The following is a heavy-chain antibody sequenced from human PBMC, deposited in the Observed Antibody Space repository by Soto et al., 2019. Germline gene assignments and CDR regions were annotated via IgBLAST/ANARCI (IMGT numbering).Heavy chain of an antibody. J-gene: IGHJ5*02. CDR3: AREFYGSGRTRWFDP. V-gene: IGHV4-59*01. CDR1: GGSISSYY. D-gene: IGHD3-10*01. Sequence: SETLSLTCTVSGGSISSYYWSWIRQPPGKGLEWIGYIYYSGSTNYSPSLKSRVTISVDTSKNQFSLKLSSVTAADTAVYYCAREFYGSGRTRWFDPWGQGTLVTVSS. CDR2: IYYSGST.